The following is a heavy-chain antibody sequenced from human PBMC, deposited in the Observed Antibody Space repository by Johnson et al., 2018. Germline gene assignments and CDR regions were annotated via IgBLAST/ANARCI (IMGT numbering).Heavy chain of an antibody. CDR1: GFTFSSYS. CDR3: ARVPGRYYMDV. J-gene: IGHJ6*03. V-gene: IGHV3-48*01. CDR2: ITSTSTI. D-gene: IGHD1-14*01. Sequence: VQLVQSGGALVQPGGSLRLSCAASGFTFSSYSMNWVRQAPGKGLEWVSYITSTSTIDYAASVKGRFTISRDDAKNSLYLQMNSLRAEETAMYYCARVPGRYYMDVWGKGTTVTVSS.